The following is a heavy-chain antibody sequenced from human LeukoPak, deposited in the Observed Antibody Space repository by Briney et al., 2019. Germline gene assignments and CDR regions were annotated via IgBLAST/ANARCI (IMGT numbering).Heavy chain of an antibody. CDR3: ARQRRAAAGTTRKSRTFDY. V-gene: IGHV4-34*01. CDR2: INHSGST. Sequence: SETLSLTCSVSGGSISNYYWSWIRQPPGKGLEWIGEINHSGSTNYNPSLKSRVTISVDTSKNQFSLKLSSVTAADTAVYYCARQRRAAAGTTRKSRTFDYWGQGTLVTVSS. J-gene: IGHJ4*02. CDR1: GGSISNYY. D-gene: IGHD6-13*01.